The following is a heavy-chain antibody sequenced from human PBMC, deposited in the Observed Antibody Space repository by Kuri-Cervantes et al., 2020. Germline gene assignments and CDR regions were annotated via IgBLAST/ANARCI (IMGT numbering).Heavy chain of an antibody. D-gene: IGHD4-17*01. CDR2: MSFDETKK. V-gene: IGHV3-30*04. J-gene: IGHJ6*03. CDR3: ARVEVTTNYYYYMDV. Sequence: LSLTCAASGFTFRLYAMHWVRQAPGKGLEWVAVMSFDETKKYYADSVKGRFTISRDNSKNTLYLHMHSLKSDDTAMYYCARVEVTTNYYYYMDVWGKGTTVTVSS. CDR1: GFTFRLYA.